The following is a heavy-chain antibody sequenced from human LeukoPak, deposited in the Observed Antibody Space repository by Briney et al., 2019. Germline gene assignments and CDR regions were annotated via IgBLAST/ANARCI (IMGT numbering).Heavy chain of an antibody. Sequence: SETLSLTCTVSGYSISSGYYWGWIRQPPGKGLEWIGSIYHSGSTYYNPSLKSRVTISADTSKNQFSLKLSSVTAADTAVYYCARGPAVRGVYDWGQGTLVTVSS. D-gene: IGHD3-10*01. V-gene: IGHV4-38-2*02. CDR1: GYSISSGYY. CDR3: ARGPAVRGVYD. J-gene: IGHJ4*02. CDR2: IYHSGST.